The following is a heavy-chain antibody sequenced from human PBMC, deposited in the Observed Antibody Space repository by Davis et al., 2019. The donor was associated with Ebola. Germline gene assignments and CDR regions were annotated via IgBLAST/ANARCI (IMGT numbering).Heavy chain of an antibody. D-gene: IGHD1-14*01. CDR1: GFTFSSSG. Sequence: SVTVSCKAFGFTFSSSGMQWVRQARGQRLEWIGGIVVGSGNTNYAQKFRERLTMTRDMSTSTAYMELSSLRFEDTAVYYCAASAGTVGKFDFWGQGTLVTVSS. CDR3: AASAGTVGKFDF. J-gene: IGHJ4*02. V-gene: IGHV1-58*02. CDR2: IVVGSGNT.